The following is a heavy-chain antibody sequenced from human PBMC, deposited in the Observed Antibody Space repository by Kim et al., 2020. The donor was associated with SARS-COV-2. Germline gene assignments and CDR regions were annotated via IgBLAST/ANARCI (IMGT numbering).Heavy chain of an antibody. CDR3: AKARLAARDYDY. Sequence: SGKGRFNISRDKSANTLYLLMNSLGAEDTAVYYCAKARLAARDYDYWGQGTLVTVSS. D-gene: IGHD6-6*01. J-gene: IGHJ4*02. V-gene: IGHV3-23*01.